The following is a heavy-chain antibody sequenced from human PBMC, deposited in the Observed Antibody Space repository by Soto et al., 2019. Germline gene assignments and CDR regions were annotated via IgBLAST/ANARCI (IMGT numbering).Heavy chain of an antibody. CDR3: ARDAGGYSNVNWFDP. Sequence: SVKVSCKASGGTFSSYAISWVRQAPGQGLEWMGGIIPIFGTANYAQKFQGRVTITADESTSTAYMELSSLRSEDTAVHYCARDAGGYSNVNWFDPWGQGTLVTVSS. D-gene: IGHD3-22*01. V-gene: IGHV1-69*13. CDR2: IIPIFGTA. J-gene: IGHJ5*02. CDR1: GGTFSSYA.